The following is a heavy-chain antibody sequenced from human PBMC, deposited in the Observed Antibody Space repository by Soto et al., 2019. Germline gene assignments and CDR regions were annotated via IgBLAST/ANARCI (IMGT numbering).Heavy chain of an antibody. J-gene: IGHJ6*02. Sequence: ASVKVSCKASGYTFTSYYMHWVPQAPGQGLEWMGIINPSGGSTSYAQKFQGRVTMTRDTSTSTVYMELSSLRSEDTAVYYCARWGYYGSGSYRYYYYGMDVWGQGTTVTVSS. CDR2: INPSGGST. V-gene: IGHV1-46*01. D-gene: IGHD3-10*01. CDR1: GYTFTSYY. CDR3: ARWGYYGSGSYRYYYYGMDV.